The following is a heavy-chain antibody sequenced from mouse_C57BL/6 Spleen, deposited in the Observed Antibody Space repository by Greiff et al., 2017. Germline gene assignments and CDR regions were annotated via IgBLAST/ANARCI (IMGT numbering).Heavy chain of an antibody. J-gene: IGHJ4*01. V-gene: IGHV1-69*01. D-gene: IGHD3-2*02. CDR3: ARNSSGYGDYAMDY. Sequence: VQLQQPGAELVMPGASVKLSCKASGYTFTSYWMHWVKQRPGQGLEWIGEIDPSDSYTNYNQKFKGKSTLTVDKSSSTAYMQLSSLTSEDSAVYYCARNSSGYGDYAMDYWGQGTSVTVSS. CDR2: IDPSDSYT. CDR1: GYTFTSYW.